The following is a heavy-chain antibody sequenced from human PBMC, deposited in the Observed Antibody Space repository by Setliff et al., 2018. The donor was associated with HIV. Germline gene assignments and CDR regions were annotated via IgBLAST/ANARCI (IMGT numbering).Heavy chain of an antibody. D-gene: IGHD3-3*01. Sequence: PSETLSLTCNVSGDSISSSSYYWGWIRQSPGKGLEWIGSIYYSGSTKYNPSLKSRVTISLDMSKNQFSLKLNSVTAADTATYYCARLGYYNFWSGYWTDYWVHGTLVTVSS. V-gene: IGHV4-39*01. CDR1: GDSISSSSYY. J-gene: IGHJ4*01. CDR2: IYYSGST. CDR3: ARLGYYNFWSGYWTDY.